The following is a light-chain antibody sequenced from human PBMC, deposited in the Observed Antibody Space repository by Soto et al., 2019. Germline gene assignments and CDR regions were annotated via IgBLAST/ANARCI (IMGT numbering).Light chain of an antibody. CDR1: NIGSKS. Sequence: SYELTQPPSVSVAPGKTARITCGGNNIGSKSVHWYQQKPGQAPVLVIYYDNDRPSGIPERFSGSNSGNTATLTISRVEAGDEADYYCQVWDSSSDHVVFGGGTTVTVL. CDR3: QVWDSSSDHVV. CDR2: YDN. V-gene: IGLV3-21*04. J-gene: IGLJ2*01.